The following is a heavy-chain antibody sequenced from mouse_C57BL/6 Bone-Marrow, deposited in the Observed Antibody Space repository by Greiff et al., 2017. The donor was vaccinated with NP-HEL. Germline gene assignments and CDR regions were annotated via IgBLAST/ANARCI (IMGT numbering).Heavy chain of an antibody. V-gene: IGHV1-63*01. J-gene: IGHJ4*01. D-gene: IGHD2-5*01. CDR2: IYPGGGYT. CDR1: GYTFTNYW. CDR3: ARGYSNYVWYAMDY. Sequence: QVQLQQSGAELVRPGTSVKMSCKASGYTFTNYWIGWAKQRPGHGLEWIGDIYPGGGYTNYNEKFKGKATLTADKSSSTAYMQFSSLTSEDSAIYYCARGYSNYVWYAMDYGGQGTSVTVSS.